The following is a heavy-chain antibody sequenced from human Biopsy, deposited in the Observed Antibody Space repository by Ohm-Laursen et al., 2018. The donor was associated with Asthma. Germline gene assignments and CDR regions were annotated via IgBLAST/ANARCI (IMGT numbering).Heavy chain of an antibody. CDR3: ASYEVVTAILPMDV. V-gene: IGHV3-30*03. D-gene: IGHD2-21*02. CDR1: GFSFNSYG. Sequence: SLRLSCAASGFSFNSYGMHWVRQAPGKGLEWVAVMSFDGRQTYYADSVKGRFTISRDNSKNTVYLQMNSLRAEDTAVYYCASYEVVTAILPMDVWGQGTTVTVSS. J-gene: IGHJ6*02. CDR2: MSFDGRQT.